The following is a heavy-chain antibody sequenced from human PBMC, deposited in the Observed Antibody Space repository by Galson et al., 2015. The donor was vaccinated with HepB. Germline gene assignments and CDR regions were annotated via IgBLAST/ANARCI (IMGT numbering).Heavy chain of an antibody. CDR3: ARQGSSGWYSGAFDWFDP. Sequence: QSGAEVKKPGESLKISCKGSGYSFTTYWIGWVRQMPGKGLEWMGIIYPGDSDTRYSPSFQGQVTISADKSISTAYPQWSSLKASDTAMYYCARQGSSGWYSGAFDWFDPWGQGTLVTVSS. CDR1: GYSFTTYW. J-gene: IGHJ5*02. CDR2: IYPGDSDT. D-gene: IGHD6-19*01. V-gene: IGHV5-51*01.